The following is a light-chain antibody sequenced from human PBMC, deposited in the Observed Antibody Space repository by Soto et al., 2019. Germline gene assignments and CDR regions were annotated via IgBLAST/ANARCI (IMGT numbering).Light chain of an antibody. CDR2: GAS. V-gene: IGKV3-15*01. CDR3: QQYNNWPRT. Sequence: EIVMTQSQAALYVSPGERATLSCRASQSFSNTLAWYQQKPCQAPRPLIYGASPRANGIPARFSGSGSGTEFPLTISSLQSEDFAVYYCQQYNNWPRTFGQGTKVEIK. J-gene: IGKJ1*01. CDR1: QSFSNT.